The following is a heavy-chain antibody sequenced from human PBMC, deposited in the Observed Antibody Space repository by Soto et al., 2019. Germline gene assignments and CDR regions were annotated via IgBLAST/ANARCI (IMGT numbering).Heavy chain of an antibody. CDR1: GGSFSGYY. CDR3: ARPRPPSPSYSGSPFDY. CDR2: INHSGST. Sequence: SETLSLTCAVYGGSFSGYYWSWIRQPPGKGLEWIGEINHSGSTNYNPSLKSRVTISVDTSKNQFSLKLSSVTAADTAVYYCARPRPPSPSYSGSPFDYWGQGTLVTVSS. V-gene: IGHV4-34*01. D-gene: IGHD1-26*01. J-gene: IGHJ4*02.